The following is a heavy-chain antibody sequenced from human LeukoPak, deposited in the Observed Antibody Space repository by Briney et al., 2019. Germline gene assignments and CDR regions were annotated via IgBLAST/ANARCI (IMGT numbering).Heavy chain of an antibody. Sequence: ASVKVSCKASGGTISSYAISWVRQAPGQGLEWMGRIIPILGITNYAQKFQGRVTITADKSTSTAYMELSSLRSEDTAVYYCARGNYYGQDYWGQGTLVTVSS. D-gene: IGHD3-10*01. CDR3: ARGNYYGQDY. CDR1: GGTISSYA. J-gene: IGHJ4*02. CDR2: IIPILGIT. V-gene: IGHV1-69*04.